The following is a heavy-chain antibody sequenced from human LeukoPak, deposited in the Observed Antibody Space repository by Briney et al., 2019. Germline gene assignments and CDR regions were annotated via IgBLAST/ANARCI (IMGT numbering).Heavy chain of an antibody. D-gene: IGHD2-15*01. J-gene: IGHJ6*02. V-gene: IGHV3-30-3*01. CDR2: ISYDGSNK. Sequence: GRSLRLSCAASGFTFSSYAMHWVRQAPCKGLEWVAVISYDGSNKYYADSVKGRFTISRDNSKNTLYLQMNSLRAEDTAVYYCARTGYCSSGSCSFGGMDVWGQGTTVTVSS. CDR3: ARTGYCSSGSCSFGGMDV. CDR1: GFTFSSYA.